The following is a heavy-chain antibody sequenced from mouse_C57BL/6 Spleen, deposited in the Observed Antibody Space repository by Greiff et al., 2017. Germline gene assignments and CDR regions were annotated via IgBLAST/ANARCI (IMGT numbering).Heavy chain of an antibody. CDR2: IRSKSNNYAT. D-gene: IGHD2-10*02. Sequence: EVKLMESGGGLVQPKGSLKLSCAASGFSFNTYAMNWVRQAPGKGLEWVARIRSKSNNYATYYADSVKDRFTISRDDSESMLYLQMNNLKTEDTAMYYCVRHKAVWDAMDYWGQGTSVTVPS. V-gene: IGHV10-1*01. J-gene: IGHJ4*01. CDR3: VRHKAVWDAMDY. CDR1: GFSFNTYA.